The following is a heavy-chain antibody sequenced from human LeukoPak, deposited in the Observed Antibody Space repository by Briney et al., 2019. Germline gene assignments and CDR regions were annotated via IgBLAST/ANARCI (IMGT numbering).Heavy chain of an antibody. CDR3: AKDLDIYGSGSSYKGFDY. Sequence: GGSLRLSCAASGFTFSTYDMHWVRQAPGKGLEWVALIWYDGSNKYYADSVKGRFTISRDNSKNTLSLQMNSLRAEDTAVYYCAKDLDIYGSGSSYKGFDYWGQGTLVTVSS. J-gene: IGHJ4*02. CDR1: GFTFSTYD. CDR2: IWYDGSNK. D-gene: IGHD3-10*01. V-gene: IGHV3-33*06.